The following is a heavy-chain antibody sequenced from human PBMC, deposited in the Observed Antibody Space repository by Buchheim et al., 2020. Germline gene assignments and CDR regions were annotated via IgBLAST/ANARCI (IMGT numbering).Heavy chain of an antibody. Sequence: QVLLVESGGGVVQSGRSLRLSCAASGFTFSSYAIHWVRRAPGKGLEWMALMSYDGSNEYYADSVKGRFTISRDNSKNTLYLQMNSLRAEDTALYYCARKRFRGLFLDYWGQGTL. V-gene: IGHV3-30-3*01. D-gene: IGHD2-21*01. CDR3: ARKRFRGLFLDY. CDR1: GFTFSSYA. CDR2: MSYDGSNE. J-gene: IGHJ4*02.